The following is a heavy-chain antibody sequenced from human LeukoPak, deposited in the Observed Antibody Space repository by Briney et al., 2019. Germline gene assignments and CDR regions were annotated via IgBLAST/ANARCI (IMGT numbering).Heavy chain of an antibody. CDR2: IVGSGVDT. V-gene: IGHV3-23*01. D-gene: IGHD2-8*02. J-gene: IGHJ4*02. Sequence: GGSLRLSCVASGFTFSNYAMNWVRHAPGKRLEWVASIVGSGVDTYHAASVKGRFSVSRDNSKNTVYLQMDSLRDEDTAVYYCAKGILGHCTGATCYPFDNWGQGTVVTVSS. CDR1: GFTFSNYA. CDR3: AKGILGHCTGATCYPFDN.